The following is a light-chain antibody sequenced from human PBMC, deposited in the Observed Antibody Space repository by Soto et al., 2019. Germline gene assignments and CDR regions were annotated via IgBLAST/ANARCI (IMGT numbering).Light chain of an antibody. Sequence: QSVLTQPPSVSGAPGQRVTITCTGSSSNIGAGYDVHWYQQLPGTAPKLLIYGNSNRPSGVPDRFSGSKSGTSASLAITGLLAEDEADYYCQSYDSRRWVFGGGTKLTVL. CDR3: QSYDSRRWV. V-gene: IGLV1-40*01. CDR1: SSNIGAGYD. CDR2: GNS. J-gene: IGLJ3*02.